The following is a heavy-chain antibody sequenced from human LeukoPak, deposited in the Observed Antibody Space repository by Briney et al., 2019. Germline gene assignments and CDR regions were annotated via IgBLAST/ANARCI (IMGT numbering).Heavy chain of an antibody. Sequence: GGSLRLSCAASGFTFSSYAMSWVRQAPGKGLEWVSAISGSGRSTYYADSVKGRFTISRDNSKNTLYLQMNSLRAEDTAVYYCAKDSRLYYYDSSGLDAFDIWGQGTMVTVSS. CDR2: ISGSGRST. J-gene: IGHJ3*02. V-gene: IGHV3-23*01. CDR1: GFTFSSYA. D-gene: IGHD3-22*01. CDR3: AKDSRLYYYDSSGLDAFDI.